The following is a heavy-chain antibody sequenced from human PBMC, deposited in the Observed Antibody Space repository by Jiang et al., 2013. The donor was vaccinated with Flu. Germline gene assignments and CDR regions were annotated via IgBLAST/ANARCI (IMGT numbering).Heavy chain of an antibody. V-gene: IGHV5-10-1*01. CDR1: GYSFTSYW. CDR2: IDPSDSYT. CDR3: ARSSLAHYYDSSGSAVIDY. D-gene: IGHD3-22*01. J-gene: IGHJ4*02. Sequence: GAEVKKPGESLRISCKGSGYSFTSYWISWVRQMPGKGLEWMGRIDPSDSYTNYSPSFQGHVTISADKSISTAYLQWSSLKASDTAMYYCARSSLAHYYDSSGSAVIDYWGQGTLVTVSS.